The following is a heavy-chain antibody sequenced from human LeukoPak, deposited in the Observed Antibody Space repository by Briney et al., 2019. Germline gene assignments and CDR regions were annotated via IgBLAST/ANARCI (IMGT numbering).Heavy chain of an antibody. CDR2: IYYSGST. J-gene: IGHJ4*02. D-gene: IGHD2-21*02. Sequence: SETLSLTCTVSGGSISGYYWSWVRQPPGKGLEWIGYIYYSGSTSYNPSLKSRVTISVDTSKNQFSLNLRSVTAADTAVYYCASGWTAILFDYWGQGTLVTVSS. CDR3: ASGWTAILFDY. V-gene: IGHV4-59*01. CDR1: GGSISGYY.